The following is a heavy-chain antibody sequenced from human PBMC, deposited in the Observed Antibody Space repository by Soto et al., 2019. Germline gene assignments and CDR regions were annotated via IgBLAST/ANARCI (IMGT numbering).Heavy chain of an antibody. D-gene: IGHD5-18*01. CDR2: ISYDGSNK. CDR1: GFTFSSYG. V-gene: IGHV3-30*18. CDR3: AKPSGGGYSYGYFDY. Sequence: GGSLRLSCAASGFTFSSYGMHWVRQAPGRGLEWVAVISYDGSNKYYADSVKGRFTISRDNSKNTLYLQMNSLRAEDTAVYYCAKPSGGGYSYGYFDYWGQGTLVTVSS. J-gene: IGHJ4*02.